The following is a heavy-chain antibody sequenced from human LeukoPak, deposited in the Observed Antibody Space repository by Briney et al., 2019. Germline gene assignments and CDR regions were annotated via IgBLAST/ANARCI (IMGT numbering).Heavy chain of an antibody. J-gene: IGHJ5*02. Sequence: ASVKVSCKASGYTFTSYAMNWVRQGPGQRLEWMGWINTNTGNPTYAQGFTGRFVFSLDTSVSTAYLQISSLKAEDTAVYYCARGGVLLWFGELGDWFDPWGQGTLVTVSS. D-gene: IGHD3-10*01. V-gene: IGHV7-4-1*02. CDR1: GYTFTSYA. CDR2: INTNTGNP. CDR3: ARGGVLLWFGELGDWFDP.